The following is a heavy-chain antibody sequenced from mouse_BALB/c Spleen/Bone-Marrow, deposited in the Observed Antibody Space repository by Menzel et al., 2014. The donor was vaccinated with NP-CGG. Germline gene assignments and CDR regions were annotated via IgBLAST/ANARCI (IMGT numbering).Heavy chain of an antibody. CDR1: GFTFTDYY. V-gene: IGHV7-3*02. CDR3: ARDINYDIYWYFDV. CDR2: IRNKAKGYTS. Sequence: EVKLMESGGGLVQPGGSLRLSCATSGFTFTDYYMSWVRQPPGKALEWLGFIRNKAKGYTSEYSTSVKGRFTISRDNSQSILYLQMNTLRAEDCATYYCARDINYDIYWYFDVWGAGTTVTVSS. J-gene: IGHJ1*01. D-gene: IGHD2-4*01.